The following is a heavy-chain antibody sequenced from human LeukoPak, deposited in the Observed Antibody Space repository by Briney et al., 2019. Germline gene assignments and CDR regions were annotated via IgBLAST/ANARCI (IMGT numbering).Heavy chain of an antibody. CDR1: GFTFSSYG. CDR2: IWYDGSNK. D-gene: IGHD3-22*01. CDR3: ARGGTMIVVPNPLHWFDP. J-gene: IGHJ5*02. Sequence: GGSLRLSCAASGFTFSSYGMQWVRQAPGKGLGWVAVIWYDGSNKYYADSVKGRFTISRDNSKNTLYLQMNSLRAEDTAVYYCARGGTMIVVPNPLHWFDPWGQGTLVTVSS. V-gene: IGHV3-33*01.